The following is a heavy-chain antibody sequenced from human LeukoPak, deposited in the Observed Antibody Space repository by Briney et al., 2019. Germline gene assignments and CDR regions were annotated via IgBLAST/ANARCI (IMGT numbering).Heavy chain of an antibody. CDR3: AKNFGVYYYDSSGYSLDY. V-gene: IGHV3-30*02. CDR1: GFTFSSYG. CDR2: IRYDGSNK. Sequence: GGSLRLSCAASGFTFSSYGMHWVRQAPGKGLEWVAFIRYDGSNKYYADSVKGRFTISRDNSKNTLYLQMNSLRAEDTAVYYCAKNFGVYYYDSSGYSLDYWGQGTLVTVSS. D-gene: IGHD3-22*01. J-gene: IGHJ4*02.